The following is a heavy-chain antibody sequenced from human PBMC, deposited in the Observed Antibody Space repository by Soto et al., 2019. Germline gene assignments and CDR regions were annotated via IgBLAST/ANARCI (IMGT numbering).Heavy chain of an antibody. D-gene: IGHD2-15*01. CDR2: INPNSGGT. V-gene: IGHV1-2*04. J-gene: IGHJ4*02. CDR1: GYTFTGYY. Sequence: ASVKVSCKASGYTFTGYYMHWVRQAPGQGLEWMGWINPNSGGTNYAQKFQGWVTMTRDTSISTAYMELSRLRSDDTAVYYCARGRTLDCSGGSCATNGYWGQGTLVTVSS. CDR3: ARGRTLDCSGGSCATNGY.